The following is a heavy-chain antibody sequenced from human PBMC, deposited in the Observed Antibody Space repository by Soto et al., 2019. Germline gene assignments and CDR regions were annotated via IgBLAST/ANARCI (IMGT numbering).Heavy chain of an antibody. J-gene: IGHJ6*03. CDR1: GGSFSGYY. CDR2: INHSGST. V-gene: IGHV4-34*01. Sequence: SETLSLTCAVYGGSFSGYYWSWIRQPPGKGLEWIGEINHSGSTNYNPSLKSRVTISVDTSKNQFSLKPSSVTAADTAVYYCARAGYCSSTSCHLPRYYYYYYMDVWGKGTTVTVSS. D-gene: IGHD2-2*01. CDR3: ARAGYCSSTSCHLPRYYYYYYMDV.